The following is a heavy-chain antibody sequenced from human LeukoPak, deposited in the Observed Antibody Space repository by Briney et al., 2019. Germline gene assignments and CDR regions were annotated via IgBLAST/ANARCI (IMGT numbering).Heavy chain of an antibody. V-gene: IGHV3-9*03. CDR3: AKDVSLGYCSGGSCSAHFDY. D-gene: IGHD2-15*01. CDR2: ISWNSGST. J-gene: IGHJ4*02. CDR1: GFTFDDYA. Sequence: TGGSLRLSCAASGFTFDDYAMHWVRQAPGKGLEWVSGISWNSGSTGYADSVKGRFTISRDNVKNSLYLQMNSLRAEDMALYYCAKDVSLGYCSGGSCSAHFDYWGQGTLVTVSS.